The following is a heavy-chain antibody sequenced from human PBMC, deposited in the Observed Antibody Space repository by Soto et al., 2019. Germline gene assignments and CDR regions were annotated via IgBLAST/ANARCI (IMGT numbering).Heavy chain of an antibody. V-gene: IGHV2-5*02. J-gene: IGHJ4*02. CDR3: THSPEYPVFDY. CDR2: IYWDDDK. CDR1: GTSLTMSGVG. Sequence: QITLKESGPTLVKPTQTLTLTCTFSGTSLTMSGVGVGWIRQPPGKALEWLALIYWDDDKRYSPSLKNKLTITKDTTKNQVLLRMTNMDPVDTATYYCTHSPEYPVFDYWGQGTLVTVSS.